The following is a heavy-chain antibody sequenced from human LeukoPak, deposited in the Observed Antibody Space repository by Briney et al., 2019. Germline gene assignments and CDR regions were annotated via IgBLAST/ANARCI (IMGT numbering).Heavy chain of an antibody. J-gene: IGHJ4*02. V-gene: IGHV1-2*02. CDR3: ARVEGSSSSYSDY. D-gene: IGHD6-6*01. CDR2: INPNSGGT. Sequence: ASVKVSCKASGYTFTGYYMHWVRQAPGQGLEWMGWINPNSGGTNYAQKFQGGVTMTRDTSISTAYMELSRLRSDDTAVYYCARVEGSSSSYSDYWGQGTLVTVSS. CDR1: GYTFTGYY.